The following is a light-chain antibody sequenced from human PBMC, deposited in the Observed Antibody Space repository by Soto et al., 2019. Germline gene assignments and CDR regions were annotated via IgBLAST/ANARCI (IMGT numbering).Light chain of an antibody. CDR1: QSLLHSNGYNY. J-gene: IGKJ4*01. CDR2: LGS. V-gene: IGKV2-28*01. Sequence: DIVMTQSPLSLPVTPGEPGSISCRSSQSLLHSNGYNYLDWYLQKPGQSPQLLIYLGSNRASGVPDRFSGSGSGTDFTLKISRVEAEDVGVYYCMQALQTPLLTFGGGTKVEIK. CDR3: MQALQTPLLT.